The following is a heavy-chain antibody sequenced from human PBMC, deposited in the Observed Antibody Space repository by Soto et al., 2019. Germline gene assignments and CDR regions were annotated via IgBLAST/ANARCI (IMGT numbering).Heavy chain of an antibody. D-gene: IGHD4-17*01. CDR1: GFTFSLYG. J-gene: IGHJ4*02. V-gene: IGHV3-33*01. Sequence: ESGGGVVQPGRSLRLSCAASGFTFSLYGMHWVRQAPGKGLEWVAVIWYDGSNIYYADSVKGRFTISRDNSKNTLSLQMNNLRAEDTAVYYCARGIDYGDYAIDYWGQGTLVTVSS. CDR2: IWYDGSNI. CDR3: ARGIDYGDYAIDY.